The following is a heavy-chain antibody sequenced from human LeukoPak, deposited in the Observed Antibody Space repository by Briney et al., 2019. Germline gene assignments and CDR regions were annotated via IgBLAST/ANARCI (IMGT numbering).Heavy chain of an antibody. CDR3: AKADKGIAVGGY. D-gene: IGHD6-19*01. CDR2: ISSSSSTI. J-gene: IGHJ4*02. Sequence: GGSLRLSCAASGFTFSSYSMNWVRQAPGKGLEWVSYISSSSSTIYYADSVKGRFTISRDNAKNSLYLQMNSLRVEDTAVYYCAKADKGIAVGGYWGQGTLVTVSS. CDR1: GFTFSSYS. V-gene: IGHV3-48*01.